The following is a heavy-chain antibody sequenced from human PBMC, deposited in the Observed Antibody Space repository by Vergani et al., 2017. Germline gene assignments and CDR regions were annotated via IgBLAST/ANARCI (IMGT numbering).Heavy chain of an antibody. V-gene: IGHV1-18*01. D-gene: IGHD1-1*01. CDR1: GSTFTSYG. CDR2: LLASHGNT. Sequence: PVASLKVSCKASGSTFTSYGIRFFLPSPFPGLAWIFFLLASHGNTNKAQKRQGRGTMTTDTSTSTAYMELRSLRSDDTAVYYCARVHWNDAPPEYYFDYWGQSTLVTVSS. CDR3: ARVHWNDAPPEYYFDY. J-gene: IGHJ4*02.